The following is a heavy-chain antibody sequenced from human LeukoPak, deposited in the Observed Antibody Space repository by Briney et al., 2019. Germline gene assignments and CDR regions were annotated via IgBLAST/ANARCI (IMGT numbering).Heavy chain of an antibody. CDR2: IYYSGST. CDR3: ARHFSRATMIVVVPGWFDP. V-gene: IGHV4-59*08. Sequence: SETLSLTCTVSGGSISSYYWSWIRQPPGKGLEWMGNIYYSGSTNYNSSLKSRVTISVDTSKNQFSLKLSSVTAADTAVYYCARHFSRATMIVVVPGWFDPWGQGTLVTVSS. D-gene: IGHD3-22*01. CDR1: GGSISSYY. J-gene: IGHJ5*02.